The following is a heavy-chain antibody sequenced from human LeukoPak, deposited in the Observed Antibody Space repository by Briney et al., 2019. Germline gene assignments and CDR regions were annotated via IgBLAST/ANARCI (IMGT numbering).Heavy chain of an antibody. CDR1: GGSISSGGYY. J-gene: IGHJ4*02. Sequence: SETLPLTCTVSGGSISSGGYYWSWIRQHPGKGLEWIGYIYYSGSTYYNPSLKSRVTISVDTSKNQFSLKLSSVTAADTAVYYCARDGDSSGSDWGQGTLVTVSS. CDR2: IYYSGST. D-gene: IGHD3-22*01. V-gene: IGHV4-31*03. CDR3: ARDGDSSGSD.